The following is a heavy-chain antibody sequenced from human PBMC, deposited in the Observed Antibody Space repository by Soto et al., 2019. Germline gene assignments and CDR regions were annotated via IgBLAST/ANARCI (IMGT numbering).Heavy chain of an antibody. Sequence: GGSLRLSCVASGFTFSNYAMAWVRQAPGKGLEWVSGIGGGGVSIYYADSVKGRFTISRDNSKNTLFLQMNSLRAEDTAIYYCAKNRPLFDCWGQGTLVTVSS. CDR1: GFTFSNYA. CDR2: IGGGGVSI. V-gene: IGHV3-23*01. J-gene: IGHJ4*02. CDR3: AKNRPLFDC.